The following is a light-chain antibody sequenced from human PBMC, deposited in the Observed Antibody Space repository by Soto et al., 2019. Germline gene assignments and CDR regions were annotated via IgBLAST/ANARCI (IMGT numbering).Light chain of an antibody. CDR3: QQYNNWPPWT. CDR2: GSS. V-gene: IGKV3-15*01. Sequence: IVMTQSPATLSVSPGERATLSCRASQSVSSDLAWYQQKPGQPPRLLIYGSSTRATGTPGRFSGSGSGTEFTLTITSLQSEDFAIYYCQQYNNWPPWTFGQGTKVDIK. CDR1: QSVSSD. J-gene: IGKJ1*01.